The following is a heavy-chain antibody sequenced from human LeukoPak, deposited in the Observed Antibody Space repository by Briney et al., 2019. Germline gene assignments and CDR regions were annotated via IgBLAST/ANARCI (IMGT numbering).Heavy chain of an antibody. Sequence: SETLSLTCTVSGGSISSSYYYWGWIRQPPGKGLEWIGNFHYSGSTYYNPSLKSRVTISVDTSKNQFSLRLSSVTAADTAVYYCARQVTFGYAYAYCFDYWGQGTLVTVSS. CDR1: GGSISSSYYY. V-gene: IGHV4-39*01. CDR2: FHYSGST. J-gene: IGHJ4*02. CDR3: ARQVTFGYAYAYCFDY. D-gene: IGHD3-16*01.